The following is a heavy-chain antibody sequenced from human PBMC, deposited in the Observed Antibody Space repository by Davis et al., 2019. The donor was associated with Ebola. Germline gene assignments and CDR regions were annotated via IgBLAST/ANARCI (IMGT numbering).Heavy chain of an antibody. Sequence: SVKVSCKASGYTFTSYDIHWVRQAPGQGLEWMGGIIPIFGTANYAQKFQGRVTITADESTSTAYMELSSLRSEDTAVYYCTGTIVGATRVDYWGQGTLVTVSS. J-gene: IGHJ4*02. CDR2: IIPIFGTA. CDR1: GYTFTSYD. V-gene: IGHV1-69*13. D-gene: IGHD1-26*01. CDR3: TGTIVGATRVDY.